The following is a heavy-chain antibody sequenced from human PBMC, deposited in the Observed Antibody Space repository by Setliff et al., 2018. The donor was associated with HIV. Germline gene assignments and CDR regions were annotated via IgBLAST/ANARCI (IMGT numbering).Heavy chain of an antibody. Sequence: GGSLRLSCAGSGFAFSSYAMSWVRQAPGKGLEWVANINQDGSEKKYVASVKSRFTISRDNAENSVYLQMNTLRVEDTAVYYCTTDLGTRYDTPVYWGQGTLVTVSS. D-gene: IGHD5-12*01. CDR3: TTDLGTRYDTPVY. CDR1: GFAFSSYA. V-gene: IGHV3-7*03. CDR2: INQDGSEK. J-gene: IGHJ4*02.